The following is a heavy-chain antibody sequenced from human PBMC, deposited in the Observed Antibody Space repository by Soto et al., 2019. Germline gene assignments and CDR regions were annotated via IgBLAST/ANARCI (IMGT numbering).Heavy chain of an antibody. CDR3: ASRSETGTSGFDY. V-gene: IGHV4-4*02. D-gene: IGHD1-7*01. J-gene: IGHJ4*02. CDR1: SGSISSSNW. CDR2: IYHSGST. Sequence: QVQLQESGPGLVKPSGTLSLTCAVSSGSISSSNWWSWVRQPPGKGLEWIREIYHSGSTNYNPSLKSRVTISVDKSKNQFSLKLSSVTAADTAVYYCASRSETGTSGFDYWGQGTLVTVSS.